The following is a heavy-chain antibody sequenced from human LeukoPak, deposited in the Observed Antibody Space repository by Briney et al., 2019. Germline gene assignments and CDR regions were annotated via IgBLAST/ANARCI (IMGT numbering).Heavy chain of an antibody. J-gene: IGHJ4*02. V-gene: IGHV3-15*04. CDR2: IESKTDGGTT. Sequence: KPGGSLRLSCAASGFTFSNAWMSWVRQAPGKGLEWVGRIESKTDGGTTDYAAPVKGRFTISRDDSKDTLYLQMISLKTEDTAVYYCTTGYCSSTSCWYYFDYWAREPWSPSPQ. D-gene: IGHD2-2*01. CDR1: GFTFSNAW. CDR3: TTGYCSSTSCWYYFDY.